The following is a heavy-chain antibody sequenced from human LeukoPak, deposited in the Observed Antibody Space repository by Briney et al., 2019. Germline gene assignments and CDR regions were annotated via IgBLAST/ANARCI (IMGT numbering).Heavy chain of an antibody. CDR3: AKDLVYYGSGREMVDY. D-gene: IGHD3-10*01. CDR1: GFTFSYYA. Sequence: GGSLRLSCAASGFTFSYYAMHWVRQAPGKGLEWVAVMSSDGTNKYCAEPVKGRFTISRDTSKNTLYLQMSSLRAEDTAVYYCAKDLVYYGSGREMVDYWGQGTLVTVSS. J-gene: IGHJ4*02. V-gene: IGHV3-30*18. CDR2: MSSDGTNK.